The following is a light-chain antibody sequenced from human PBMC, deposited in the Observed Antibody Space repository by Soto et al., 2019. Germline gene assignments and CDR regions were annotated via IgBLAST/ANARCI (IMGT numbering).Light chain of an antibody. V-gene: IGKV3-15*01. CDR3: QQYNNWPPLT. Sequence: EIVMTQSPATLSVSPGERATVSCRASQFVGSNLAWYQQKPGQAPRLLIYGASTRATGIPARFSGSGSGTEFTLTISSLQSEDFALYYCQQYNNWPPLTFGGGTKVAIK. CDR1: QFVGSN. CDR2: GAS. J-gene: IGKJ4*01.